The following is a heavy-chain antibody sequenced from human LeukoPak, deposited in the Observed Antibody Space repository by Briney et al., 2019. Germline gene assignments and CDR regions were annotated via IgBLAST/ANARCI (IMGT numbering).Heavy chain of an antibody. J-gene: IGHJ4*02. CDR2: ISFYGTNK. Sequence: GGSLTLSCAASGFTFSTFCMHCVRQAPGKGLECVAFISFYGTNKYYADSVKGRFTISRDNSKNTLYLQMNSLRAEDTAVYSCARASGPFDYWGQGTLVTVSS. CDR1: GFTFSTFC. D-gene: IGHD3-10*01. CDR3: ARASGPFDY. V-gene: IGHV3-30*03.